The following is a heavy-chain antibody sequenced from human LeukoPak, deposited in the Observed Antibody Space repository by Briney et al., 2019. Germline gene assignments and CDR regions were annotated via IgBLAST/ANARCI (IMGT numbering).Heavy chain of an antibody. J-gene: IGHJ4*02. Sequence: SETLSLTCAVSGYSISSGYYWGWIRQPPGKGLEWIGSIYHSGSTYYNPSLKSRVTIPVDTSKNQFSLKLSSVTAADTAVYYCALLLWFGELFFDYWGQGTLVTVSS. CDR2: IYHSGST. V-gene: IGHV4-38-2*01. CDR1: GYSISSGYY. D-gene: IGHD3-10*01. CDR3: ALLLWFGELFFDY.